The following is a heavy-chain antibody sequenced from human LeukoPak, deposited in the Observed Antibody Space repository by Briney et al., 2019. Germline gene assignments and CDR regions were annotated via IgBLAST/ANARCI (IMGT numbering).Heavy chain of an antibody. CDR2: IYYSGST. CDR1: GGSISSYY. D-gene: IGHD3-10*01. J-gene: IGHJ3*02. Sequence: TSETLSLTCTVSGGSISSYYWSWIRQPPGRGLEWIGYIYYSGSTNYNPSLKSRVTILVDKSKHQFSLKLSSVTAADTAVYYCARFNYYGSDAFDIWGQGTMVTVSS. V-gene: IGHV4-59*12. CDR3: ARFNYYGSDAFDI.